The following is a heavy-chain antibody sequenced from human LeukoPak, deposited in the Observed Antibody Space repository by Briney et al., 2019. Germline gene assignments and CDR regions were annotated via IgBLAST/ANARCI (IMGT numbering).Heavy chain of an antibody. V-gene: IGHV1-18*01. CDR3: ARGAALWFGELLSHYYYMDV. Sequence: WASVKVSCKASGYTFTSYGISWVRQAPGQGLEWMGWISAYNGNTNYAQKLQGRVTMTRDMSTSTVYMELSSLRSEDTAVYYCARGAALWFGELLSHYYYMDVWGKGTTVTVSS. D-gene: IGHD3-10*01. J-gene: IGHJ6*03. CDR1: GYTFTSYG. CDR2: ISAYNGNT.